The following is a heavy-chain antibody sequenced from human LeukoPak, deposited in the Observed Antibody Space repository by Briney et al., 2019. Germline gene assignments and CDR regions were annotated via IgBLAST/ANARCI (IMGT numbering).Heavy chain of an antibody. D-gene: IGHD3-22*01. J-gene: IGHJ4*02. CDR3: ARQNRDSSGLYYFDF. CDR2: IYYSGCT. CDR1: GGSISSSNYY. Sequence: SETLSFTGTVSGGSISSSNYYWDWIGQPPGKGLEWIGSIYYSGCTYYNPSLKSPVTISVDTSKNQFSLKLSSVTATDTSVYYCARQNRDSSGLYYFDFWGQGTLVTVSS. V-gene: IGHV4-39*01.